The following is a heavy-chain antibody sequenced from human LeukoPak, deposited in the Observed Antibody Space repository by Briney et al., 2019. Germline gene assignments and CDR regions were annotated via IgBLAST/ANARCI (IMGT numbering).Heavy chain of an antibody. CDR3: ARGRIHSWSDAFDI. Sequence: ASVKVSCKASGYTFIGHYMHWVRQAPGQGLEWMGWINFNSGGTKYAQKLQGSVIMTRDTSISTAYMELSRLKSDDTAVYYCARGRIHSWSDAFDIWGQGTTVTVSS. CDR1: GYTFIGHY. D-gene: IGHD5-18*01. CDR2: INFNSGGT. V-gene: IGHV1-2*02. J-gene: IGHJ3*02.